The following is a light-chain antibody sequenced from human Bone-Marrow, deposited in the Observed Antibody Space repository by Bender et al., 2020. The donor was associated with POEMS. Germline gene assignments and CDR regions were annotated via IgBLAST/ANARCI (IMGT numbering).Light chain of an antibody. CDR2: QDN. Sequence: YELTQPPSVSVSPGQTASITCSGDKLGDKYACWYQQKPGQSPVLVMFQDNRRPSGIPERFAGSNSGNTATLTISGTQAMDEAYYYCQAWDSGTVVFGGGTRVTVL. V-gene: IGLV3-1*01. CDR3: QAWDSGTVV. CDR1: KLGDKY. J-gene: IGLJ2*01.